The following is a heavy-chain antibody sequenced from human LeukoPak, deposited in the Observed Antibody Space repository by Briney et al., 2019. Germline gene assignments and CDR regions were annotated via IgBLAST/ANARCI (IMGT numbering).Heavy chain of an antibody. Sequence: GASVKVSCKASGYTFTSYGISWVRQAPGQGLEWMGWISAYNGNTNYAQKLQGRVTMTTDTSTSTAYMELRSLRSDDTAVYYCARDSFSSGWYRFWSLSGNLRLLRRDYYYYGMDVWGQGTTVTVSS. CDR2: ISAYNGNT. V-gene: IGHV1-18*01. J-gene: IGHJ6*02. D-gene: IGHD6-19*01. CDR3: ARDSFSSGWYRFWSLSGNLRLLRRDYYYYGMDV. CDR1: GYTFTSYG.